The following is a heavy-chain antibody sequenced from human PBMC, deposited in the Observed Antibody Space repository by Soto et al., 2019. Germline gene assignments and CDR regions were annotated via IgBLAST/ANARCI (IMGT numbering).Heavy chain of an antibody. CDR2: IYYSGST. Sequence: SETLSLTCTVSGGSISSSSYYWGWIRQPPGKGLEWIGSIYYSGSTYYNPSLKSRVTISVDTSKNQFSLKLSSVTAADTAVYYCARPYCSSTSCYGGSWFDPWGQGTLVTVSS. D-gene: IGHD2-2*01. CDR1: GGSISSSSYY. J-gene: IGHJ5*02. V-gene: IGHV4-39*01. CDR3: ARPYCSSTSCYGGSWFDP.